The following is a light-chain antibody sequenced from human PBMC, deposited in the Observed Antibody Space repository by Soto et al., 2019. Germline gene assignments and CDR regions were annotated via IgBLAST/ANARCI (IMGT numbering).Light chain of an antibody. J-gene: IGKJ5*01. V-gene: IGKV1-12*01. CDR2: AAS. CDR1: QVISSW. Sequence: IQMTQSPSSVSASVGDRVTITCRASQVISSWLAWYQQKPGKAPRLLIYAASTLLSGVPSRFSGSKSGTDFTIPISCLQPDDFATCYCQQANSFSITFRQGPRLEIK. CDR3: QQANSFSIT.